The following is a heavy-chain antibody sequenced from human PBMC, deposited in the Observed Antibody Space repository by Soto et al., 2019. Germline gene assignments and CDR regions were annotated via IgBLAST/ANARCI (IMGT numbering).Heavy chain of an antibody. CDR2: IIPIFGTA. CDR1: GGTFSSYA. D-gene: IGHD3-9*01. Sequence: QVQLVQSGAVVKKPGSSVKVSCKASGGTFSSYAISWVRQAPGQGLEWMGGIIPIFGTANYAQKFQGRVTIIADESTSTAYMELSSLRSEDTAVFYCASNNSVLTGSYYYGMDVWGQGTTVTVSS. CDR3: ASNNSVLTGSYYYGMDV. V-gene: IGHV1-69*12. J-gene: IGHJ6*02.